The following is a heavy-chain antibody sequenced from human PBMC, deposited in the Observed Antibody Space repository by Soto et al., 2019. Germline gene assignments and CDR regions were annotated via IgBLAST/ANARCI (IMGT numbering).Heavy chain of an antibody. Sequence: GGSLRLSCAASGFTFSSYAMSWVRQAPGKGLEWVSAISGGGGSTYYADSVKGRFTIPRDNSKNTLYLQMNRLRAEDTAVYYCAKNLWGHAGFDYWGQGTLVTVSS. D-gene: IGHD3-10*01. CDR1: GFTFSSYA. V-gene: IGHV3-23*01. CDR3: AKNLWGHAGFDY. J-gene: IGHJ4*02. CDR2: ISGGGGST.